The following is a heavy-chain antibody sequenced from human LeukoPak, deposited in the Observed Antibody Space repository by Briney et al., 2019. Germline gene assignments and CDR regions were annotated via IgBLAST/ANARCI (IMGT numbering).Heavy chain of an antibody. Sequence: ASVKVSCKASGGTFSGYAISWVRQAPGQGLEWMGGIIPIFGTANYAQKFQGRVTITADKSTSTAYMELSSLRSDDTAVYYCARGGYDYVWGSYRPDDYWGQGTLVTVSS. D-gene: IGHD3-16*02. J-gene: IGHJ4*02. CDR2: IIPIFGTA. V-gene: IGHV1-69*06. CDR3: ARGGYDYVWGSYRPDDY. CDR1: GGTFSGYA.